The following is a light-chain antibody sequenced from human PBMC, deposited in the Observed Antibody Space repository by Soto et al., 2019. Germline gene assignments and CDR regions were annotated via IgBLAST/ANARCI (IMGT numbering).Light chain of an antibody. V-gene: IGKV3-20*01. CDR3: QQYGSSLLT. J-gene: IGKJ4*01. CDR1: QSVSNNY. Sequence: MGLSQSPRTLSLTPGERATLSCRASQSVSNNYLAWYQQKPGQAPRLLIYGASSRATGIPDRFSGSGSGTDFTLTIRRLEPEDFAVYYCQQYGSSLLTFGGGTKVDIK. CDR2: GAS.